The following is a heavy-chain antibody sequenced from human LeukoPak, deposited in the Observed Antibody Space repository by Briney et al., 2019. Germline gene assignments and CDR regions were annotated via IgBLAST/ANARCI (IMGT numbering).Heavy chain of an antibody. Sequence: GGSLRLSCAASGFTFRNYAMHWVRQAPGKGLEWVAFIRYDGSKICYADSVKGRFTISRDNSKDTLYLQMSSLRPEDTAVYYCAKDYHLPYGGFDQWGQGALVTVSS. D-gene: IGHD2-2*02. CDR3: AKDYHLPYGGFDQ. CDR1: GFTFRNYA. V-gene: IGHV3-30*02. J-gene: IGHJ4*02. CDR2: IRYDGSKI.